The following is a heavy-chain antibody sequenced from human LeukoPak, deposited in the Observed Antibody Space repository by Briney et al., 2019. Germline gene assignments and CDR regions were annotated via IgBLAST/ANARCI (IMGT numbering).Heavy chain of an antibody. J-gene: IGHJ4*02. Sequence: GGSLRLSCAASGFTFSDYYMSWIRQAPGKGLEWVSYISSSGSTIYYADSVKGRFTISRDNSKNTLYLQMNSLRAEDTAVYYCANKPSVIIPYFDYWGQGTLVTVSS. CDR1: GFTFSDYY. D-gene: IGHD3-10*01. CDR2: ISSSGSTI. CDR3: ANKPSVIIPYFDY. V-gene: IGHV3-11*01.